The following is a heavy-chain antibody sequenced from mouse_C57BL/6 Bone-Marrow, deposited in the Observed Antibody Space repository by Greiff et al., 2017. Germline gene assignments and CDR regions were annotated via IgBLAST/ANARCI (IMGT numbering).Heavy chain of an antibody. J-gene: IGHJ2*01. V-gene: IGHV14-4*01. CDR1: GFNIKDDY. CDR2: IDPENGDT. D-gene: IGHD2-5*01. CDR3: TRAYYSNYFDY. Sequence: EVQLQESGAELVRPGASVKLSCTASGFNIKDDYMHWVKQRPEHGLEWIGWIDPENGDTEYASKFQGKATITADTSSNTAYLQLSSLTSEDTAVYYCTRAYYSNYFDYWGQGTTLTVSS.